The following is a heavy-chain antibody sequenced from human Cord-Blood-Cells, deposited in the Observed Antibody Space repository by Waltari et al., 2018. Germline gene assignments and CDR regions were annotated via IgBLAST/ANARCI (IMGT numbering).Heavy chain of an antibody. CDR1: GFTFSSYG. V-gene: IGHV3-30*18. J-gene: IGHJ3*02. D-gene: IGHD7-27*01. CDR2: ISYDGSNK. Sequence: QVQLVESGGGVVQPGRSLRLSCAASGFTFSSYGLHWVRQAPGKGLEWVAVISYDGSNKYYADSVKGRFTISRDNSKNTLYLQMNSLRAEDTAVYYCAKCRLGKLGDSLDIWGQGTMVTVSS. CDR3: AKCRLGKLGDSLDI.